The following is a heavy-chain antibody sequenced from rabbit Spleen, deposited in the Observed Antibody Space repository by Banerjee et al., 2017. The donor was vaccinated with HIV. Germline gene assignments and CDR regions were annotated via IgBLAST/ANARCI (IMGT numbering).Heavy chain of an antibody. CDR3: ARKNNGDVGL. CDR2: IGTGSGST. D-gene: IGHD2-1*01. J-gene: IGHJ4*01. Sequence: QEQLVESGGGLVQPEGSLTLTCTASGFSFSSTYFMCWVRQAPGKGLEWIGCIGTGSGSTYYASWAKGRFTISKTSSTTVTLQMTSLTAADTATYFCARKNNGDVGLWGPGTLVTVS. V-gene: IGHV1S45*01. CDR1: GFSFSSTYF.